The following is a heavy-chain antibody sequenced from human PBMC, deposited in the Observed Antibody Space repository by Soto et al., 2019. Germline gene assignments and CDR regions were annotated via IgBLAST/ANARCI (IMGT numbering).Heavy chain of an antibody. Sequence: PGGSLRLSCAASGFTFSSYSMSWVRQAPGKGLEWVSYISSSSSTIYYADSVKGRFTISRDNAKNSLYLQMNSLRAEDTAVYYCARDSYDSSGYYLLGVYYFDYWGQGTLVTVSS. CDR2: ISSSSSTI. D-gene: IGHD3-22*01. CDR3: ARDSYDSSGYYLLGVYYFDY. CDR1: GFTFSSYS. V-gene: IGHV3-48*01. J-gene: IGHJ4*02.